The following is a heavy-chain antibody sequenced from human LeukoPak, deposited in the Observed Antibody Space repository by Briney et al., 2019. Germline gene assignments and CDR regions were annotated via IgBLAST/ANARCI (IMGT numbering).Heavy chain of an antibody. CDR2: IYYSGST. CDR1: GGSISSSSYY. Sequence: SETLSLTCTVSGGSISSSSYYWGRIRQPPGKGLEWIGSIYYSGSTYYNPSLKSRVTISVDTSKNQFSLKLSSVTAADTAVYYCAREELVVVPAAMLPYYYGMDVWGQGTTVTVSS. V-gene: IGHV4-39*07. CDR3: AREELVVVPAAMLPYYYGMDV. D-gene: IGHD2-2*01. J-gene: IGHJ6*02.